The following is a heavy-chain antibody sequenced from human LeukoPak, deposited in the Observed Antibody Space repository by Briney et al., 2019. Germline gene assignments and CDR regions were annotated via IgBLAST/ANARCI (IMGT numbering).Heavy chain of an antibody. Sequence: SETLSLTCAVYGGSFSGYYWSWIRQPPGKGLEWIGEINHSGSTNYNPSLKSRVTISVDTSKNQFSLKLSSVTAADTAVYYCARINDFWSGFVDYWGQGTLVTVSS. V-gene: IGHV4-34*01. CDR3: ARINDFWSGFVDY. J-gene: IGHJ4*02. D-gene: IGHD3-3*01. CDR2: INHSGST. CDR1: GGSFSGYY.